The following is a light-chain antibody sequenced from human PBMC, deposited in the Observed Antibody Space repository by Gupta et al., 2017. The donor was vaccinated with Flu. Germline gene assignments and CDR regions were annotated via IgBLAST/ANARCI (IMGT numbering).Light chain of an antibody. CDR1: SSNIGAYNY. J-gene: IGLJ3*02. V-gene: IGLV2-11*01. CDR2: EVS. CDR3: CSYSGSATLL. Sequence: QSALTQPRSVSGSPGQSVAISCTGTSSNIGAYNYVSWYQQHPGKAPKLIICEVSKRPSGVPDRFSGSKSGNTASLTISGLQAEDEADYFCCSYSGSATLLFGGGTKLTVL.